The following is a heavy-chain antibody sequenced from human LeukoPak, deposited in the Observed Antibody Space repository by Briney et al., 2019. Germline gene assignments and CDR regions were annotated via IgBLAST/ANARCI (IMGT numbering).Heavy chain of an antibody. D-gene: IGHD2-2*01. Sequence: GASVKVSCKASGYTFTSYGINWVRQATGQGLEWMGWMNPNSGNTGYAQKFQGRVTITRNTSISTAYMELSSLRSEDTAVYYCARTPRYCSSTSCSYYFDYWGQGTLVTVSS. CDR1: GYTFTSYG. CDR3: ARTPRYCSSTSCSYYFDY. J-gene: IGHJ4*02. CDR2: MNPNSGNT. V-gene: IGHV1-8*03.